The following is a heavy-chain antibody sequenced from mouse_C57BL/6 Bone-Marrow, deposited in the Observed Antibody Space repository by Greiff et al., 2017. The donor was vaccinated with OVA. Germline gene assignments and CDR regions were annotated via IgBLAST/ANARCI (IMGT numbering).Heavy chain of an antibody. Sequence: QVHVKQPGAELVKPGASVKMSCKASGYTFTSYWITWVKQRPGQGLEWIGDIYPGSGSTNYNEKFKSKATLTVDTSSSTAYMQLSSLTSEDSAVYYCVSYSNSYAMDYWGQGTSVTVSS. V-gene: IGHV1-55*01. D-gene: IGHD2-5*01. CDR1: GYTFTSYW. J-gene: IGHJ4*01. CDR2: IYPGSGST. CDR3: VSYSNSYAMDY.